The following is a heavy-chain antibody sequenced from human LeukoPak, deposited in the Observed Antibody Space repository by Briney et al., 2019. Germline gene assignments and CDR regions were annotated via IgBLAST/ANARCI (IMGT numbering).Heavy chain of an antibody. CDR2: IYYSGST. Sequence: SGTLSLTCTVSGGSISSYYWSWIRQPPGKGLEWIGYIYYSGSTNYNPSLKSRVTISVDTSKNQFSLKLSSVTAADTAVYYCARTYYMGYFDYWGQGTLVTVSS. CDR3: ARTYYMGYFDY. J-gene: IGHJ4*02. D-gene: IGHD3-10*01. CDR1: GGSISSYY. V-gene: IGHV4-59*01.